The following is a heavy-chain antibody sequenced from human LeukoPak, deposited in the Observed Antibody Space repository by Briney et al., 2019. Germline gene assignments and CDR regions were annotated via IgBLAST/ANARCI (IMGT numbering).Heavy chain of an antibody. CDR3: ARLSSGWYFPDDY. CDR1: GGSISSYY. V-gene: IGHV4-59*08. CDR2: IYYSGST. J-gene: IGHJ4*02. D-gene: IGHD6-19*01. Sequence: PSETLSPTCTVSGGSISSYYWSWIRQPPGKGLEWIGYIYYSGSTNYNPSLKSRVTISVDTSKNQFSLKLSSVTAADTAVYYCARLSSGWYFPDDYWGQGTLVTVSS.